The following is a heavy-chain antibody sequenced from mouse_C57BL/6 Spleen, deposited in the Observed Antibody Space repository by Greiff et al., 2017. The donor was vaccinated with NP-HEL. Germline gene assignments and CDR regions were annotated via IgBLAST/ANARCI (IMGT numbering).Heavy chain of an antibody. D-gene: IGHD1-1*01. Sequence: EVKVVESGGDLVKPGGSLKLSCAASGFTFSSYGMSWVRQTPDKRLEWVATISSGGSYTYYPDSVKGRFTISRDNAKNTLFLQMTSLRSEDTAMYYCALTTVVAPYYYAMGYWGQGTSVTVSS. V-gene: IGHV5-6*01. CDR2: ISSGGSYT. CDR3: ALTTVVAPYYYAMGY. J-gene: IGHJ4*01. CDR1: GFTFSSYG.